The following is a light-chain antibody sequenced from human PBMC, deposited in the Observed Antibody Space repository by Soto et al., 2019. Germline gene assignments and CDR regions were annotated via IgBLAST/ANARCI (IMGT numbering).Light chain of an antibody. CDR3: SSYAGTNNVI. CDR2: EVT. J-gene: IGLJ2*01. Sequence: QSVLTQPPSASGSPGQSVTISCAGSTGDIGTFDHVSWYQQHPVKAPKLLIYEVTKRPPGVPARFSGSKSANTASLTISGLQADDEADYYCSSYAGTNNVIFGGGTQLTVL. V-gene: IGLV2-8*01. CDR1: TGDIGTFDH.